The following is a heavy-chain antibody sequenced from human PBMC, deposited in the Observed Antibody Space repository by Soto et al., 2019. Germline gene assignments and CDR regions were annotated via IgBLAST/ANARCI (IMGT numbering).Heavy chain of an antibody. CDR2: IIPIFGTA. J-gene: IGHJ6*02. V-gene: IGHV1-69*01. D-gene: IGHD5-18*01. Sequence: QVQLVQSGAEVKKPGSSVKVSCKASGGTFSSYAISWVRQAHGQGLEWMGGIIPIFGTANYAQKFQGRVTITADESTSTAYMELSSLRSEDTAVYYCARNRARGYSYGLRCCYYYYGMDVWGQGTTVTVSS. CDR3: ARNRARGYSYGLRCCYYYYGMDV. CDR1: GGTFSSYA.